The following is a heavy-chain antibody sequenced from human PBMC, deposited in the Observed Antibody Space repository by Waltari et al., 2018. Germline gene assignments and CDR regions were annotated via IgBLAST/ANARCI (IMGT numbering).Heavy chain of an antibody. Sequence: QVQLQESGPGLVKPSETLSLTCTVSGGSVSSGSYYWSWIRQPPGQGLEWIGYIYYSGSTNYNPSLKSRVTISVDTSKNQFSLKLSSVTAADTAVYYCAGRDFWSGYYWVNYYYGMDVWGQGTTVTVSS. CDR1: GGSVSSGSYY. J-gene: IGHJ6*02. CDR3: AGRDFWSGYYWVNYYYGMDV. V-gene: IGHV4-61*01. CDR2: IYYSGST. D-gene: IGHD3-3*01.